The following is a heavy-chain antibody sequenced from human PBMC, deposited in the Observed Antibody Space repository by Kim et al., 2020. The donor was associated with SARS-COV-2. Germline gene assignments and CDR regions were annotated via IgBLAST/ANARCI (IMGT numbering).Heavy chain of an antibody. J-gene: IGHJ4*02. Sequence: GGSLRLSCAASGFTFSDSGMSWVRQAPGKGLEWVSGIGGRGGLFYAESVKGRFTISRDNSKNKLYLQMNSLRAEDTAIYHCARGSQGLDDWGQGTLVTVSS. CDR2: IGGRGGL. CDR3: ARGSQGLDD. V-gene: IGHV3-23*01. CDR1: GFTFSDSG.